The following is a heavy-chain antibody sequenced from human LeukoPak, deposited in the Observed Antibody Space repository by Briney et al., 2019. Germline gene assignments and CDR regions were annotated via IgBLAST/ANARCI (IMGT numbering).Heavy chain of an antibody. D-gene: IGHD6-13*01. Sequence: AGGSLRLSCAASGFTFSSYSMNWVRQAPGKGLEWVSSISSSSSYIYYADSVKGRFTISRDNAKNSLYLQMNSLRAEDTAVYYCARTGYSSSYYKFRFDYWGQGTLVTVSS. CDR1: GFTFSSYS. CDR3: ARTGYSSSYYKFRFDY. CDR2: ISSSSSYI. V-gene: IGHV3-21*01. J-gene: IGHJ4*02.